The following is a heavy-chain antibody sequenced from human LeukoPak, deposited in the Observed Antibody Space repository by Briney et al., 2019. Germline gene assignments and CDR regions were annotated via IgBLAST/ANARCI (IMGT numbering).Heavy chain of an antibody. V-gene: IGHV4-59*12. D-gene: IGHD7-27*01. CDR3: ARESQTGNYMDV. J-gene: IGHJ6*03. Sequence: SETLSLTCTVSGGSISSYYWSWIRQPPGKGLEWIGYIYYSGSTYYNPSLKSRVTISVDTSKNQFSLKLSSVTAADTAVYYCARESQTGNYMDVWGKGTTVTVSS. CDR2: IYYSGST. CDR1: GGSISSYY.